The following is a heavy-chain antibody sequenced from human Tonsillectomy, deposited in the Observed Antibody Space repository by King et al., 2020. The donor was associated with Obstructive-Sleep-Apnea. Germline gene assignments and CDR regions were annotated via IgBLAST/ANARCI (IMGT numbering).Heavy chain of an antibody. V-gene: IGHV3-66*01. D-gene: IGHD2-21*02. J-gene: IGHJ4*02. CDR1: GFTVVTNY. CDR2: IYSGGVT. CDR3: ARDSREGVTPLY. Sequence: VQLVESGGGLVQPGGSLRLSCAASGFTVVTNYMSCVRQAPGKGLEWVSVIYSGGVTYFANSVKCRFTNSRDNSKNTLYLQMNSLRAEDTAVYYCARDSREGVTPLYWGQGTLVTVSS.